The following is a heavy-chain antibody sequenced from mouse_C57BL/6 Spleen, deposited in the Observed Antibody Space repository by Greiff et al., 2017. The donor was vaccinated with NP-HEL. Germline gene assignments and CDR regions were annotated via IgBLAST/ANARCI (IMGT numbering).Heavy chain of an antibody. J-gene: IGHJ3*01. CDR2: IDPEDGDT. Sequence: VQLQQSGAELVKPGASVKLSCTASGFNITDYYMHWVKQRTEQGLEWIGRIDPEDGDTKYAPKFQGKATITADTSSNTAYLQLSSLTSEDTAVYYCARWGYGYDTWFAYWGQGTLVTVSA. CDR1: GFNITDYY. CDR3: ARWGYGYDTWFAY. V-gene: IGHV14-2*01. D-gene: IGHD2-2*01.